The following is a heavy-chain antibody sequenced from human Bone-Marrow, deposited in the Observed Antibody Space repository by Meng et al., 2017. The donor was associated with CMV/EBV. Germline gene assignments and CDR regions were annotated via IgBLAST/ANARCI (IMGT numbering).Heavy chain of an antibody. D-gene: IGHD2-2*01. CDR2: INHSGST. Sequence: GSLRLSCAVYGGSFSGYYWSWIRQPPGKGLEWIGEINHSGSTNYNPSLKSRVTISVDTSKNQFSLKLSSVTAADTAVYYCARSNKDIVVVPAATVLDYWGQGTLVTVSS. V-gene: IGHV4-34*01. CDR1: GGSFSGYY. J-gene: IGHJ4*02. CDR3: ARSNKDIVVVPAATVLDY.